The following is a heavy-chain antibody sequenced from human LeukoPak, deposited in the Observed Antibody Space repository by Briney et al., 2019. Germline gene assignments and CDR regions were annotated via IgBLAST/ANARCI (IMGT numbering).Heavy chain of an antibody. CDR2: IIPILGIA. V-gene: IGHV1-69*04. CDR3: ARDRPYCSSTSCSLDAFDI. J-gene: IGHJ3*02. D-gene: IGHD2-2*01. CDR1: GGTFSSYA. Sequence: GASVKVSCKASGGTFSSYAISWVRQAPGQGLEWMGRIIPILGIANYAQKFQGRVTITADKSTSTAYMELRSLRSDDTAVYYCARDRPYCSSTSCSLDAFDIWGQGTMVTVSS.